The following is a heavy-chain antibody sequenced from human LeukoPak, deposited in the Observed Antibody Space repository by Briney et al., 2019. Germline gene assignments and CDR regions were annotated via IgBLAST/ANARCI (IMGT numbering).Heavy chain of an antibody. D-gene: IGHD2-21*01. CDR2: IYHSGST. J-gene: IGHJ4*02. CDR1: GGSISSYY. V-gene: IGHV4-59*12. Sequence: PSETLSLTCTVSGGSISSYYWSWIRQPPGKGLEWIGYIYHSGSTYYNPSLKSRVTISVDRSKNQFSLKLSSVTAADTAVYYCARSDGDSTFDYWGQGTLVTVSS. CDR3: ARSDGDSTFDY.